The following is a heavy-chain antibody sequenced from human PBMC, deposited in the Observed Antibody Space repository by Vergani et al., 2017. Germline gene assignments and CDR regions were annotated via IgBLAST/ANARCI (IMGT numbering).Heavy chain of an antibody. CDR3: ASSQNGDYVVPDRICGMDV. J-gene: IGHJ6*02. CDR2: IYHSGST. CDR1: GGSISSSNW. D-gene: IGHD4-17*01. Sequence: QVQLQESGPGLVKPSGTLSLTCAVSGGSISSSNWWSWVRPPPGTRLEWIGEIYHSGSTNYNPSLKSRVTISVDKSKNQFSLKLSSVTAADTAVYYCASSQNGDYVVPDRICGMDVWGQGTTVTVSS. V-gene: IGHV4-4*02.